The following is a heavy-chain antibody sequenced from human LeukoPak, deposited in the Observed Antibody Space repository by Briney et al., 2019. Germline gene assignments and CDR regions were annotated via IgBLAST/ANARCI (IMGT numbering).Heavy chain of an antibody. V-gene: IGHV4-34*01. CDR1: GGSFSGYY. Sequence: SETLSLTCAVYGGSFSGYYWSWIRQPPGKGLEWIGQINHSGSTNYNPSLKSRVSTSVDTSKSQFSLRLSSVTAADTAVYYCARARITMIRGIAYGMDVWGQGTTVTVSS. D-gene: IGHD3-10*01. CDR2: INHSGST. J-gene: IGHJ6*02. CDR3: ARARITMIRGIAYGMDV.